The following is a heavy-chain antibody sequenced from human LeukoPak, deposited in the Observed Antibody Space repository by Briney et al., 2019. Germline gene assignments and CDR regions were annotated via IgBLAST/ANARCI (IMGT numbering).Heavy chain of an antibody. D-gene: IGHD1-26*01. CDR3: ATATSDSGSYRDAFDI. CDR2: FDPEDGET. V-gene: IGHV1-24*01. CDR1: GYTLTELS. Sequence: ASVKVSCKVSGYTLTELSMHWARQARGKGLEWMGGFDPEDGETIYAQKFQGRVTMTEDTSTDTAYMELSSLRSEDTAVYYCATATSDSGSYRDAFDIWGQGTMVTVSS. J-gene: IGHJ3*02.